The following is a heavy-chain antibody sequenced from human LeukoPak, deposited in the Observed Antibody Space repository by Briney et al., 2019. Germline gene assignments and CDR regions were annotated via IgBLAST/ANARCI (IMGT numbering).Heavy chain of an antibody. V-gene: IGHV4-39*06. CDR1: GGSISSSSYY. CDR2: IYYSGST. CDR3: ASPSTIGYSSAWYVLADAFDI. Sequence: SETLSLTCTVSGGSISSSSYYWGWIRQPPGKGLEWIGSIYYSGSTYYNPSLKSRVTISVDTSKNQFTLKLSSVTAADTAVYYCASPSTIGYSSAWYVLADAFDIWGQGTMVTVSS. J-gene: IGHJ3*02. D-gene: IGHD6-19*01.